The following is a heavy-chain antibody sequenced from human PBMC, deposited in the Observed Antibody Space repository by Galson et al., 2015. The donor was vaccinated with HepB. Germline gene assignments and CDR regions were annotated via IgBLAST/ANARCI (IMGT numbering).Heavy chain of an antibody. Sequence: SVKVSCKASGYTFTGYYMHWVRQAHGQGLESMGWIKPHSGGTAYAPKFQGWVTMTRDTSISTTYMELSRLKSDDTAVYYCARMVSTGWYFFDYWGQGTLITVSS. J-gene: IGHJ4*02. CDR3: ARMVSTGWYFFDY. CDR1: GYTFTGYY. D-gene: IGHD6-19*01. CDR2: IKPHSGGT. V-gene: IGHV1-2*04.